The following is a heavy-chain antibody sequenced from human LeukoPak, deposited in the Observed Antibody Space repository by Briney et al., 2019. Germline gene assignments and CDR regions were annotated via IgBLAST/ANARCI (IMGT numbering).Heavy chain of an antibody. V-gene: IGHV3-48*02. CDR2: IGSSGGGI. J-gene: IGHJ6*02. D-gene: IGHD4-17*01. CDR3: ARGDYGDYADYYYYGMDV. CDR1: GFTFSTYT. Sequence: GGSLRLSCAASGFTFSTYTMYWVRHPPGKRLEWVSIIGSSGGGIHYADSVKGRFTISRDNAKNSLYLQMNSLRDEDTAVYYCARGDYGDYADYYYYGMDVWGQGTTVTVSS.